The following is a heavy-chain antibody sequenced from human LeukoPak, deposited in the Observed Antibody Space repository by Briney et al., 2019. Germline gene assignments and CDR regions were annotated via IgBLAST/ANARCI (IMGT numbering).Heavy chain of an antibody. Sequence: ASVKVSCKASGYTFNNYDINWVRQAPGQGLEWMGGMNPNSGNTGYAQKFQSRFTLTRETFISTAYMELSSLRSDDTAVYYCVRAMAPLDTFNYQYAMDVWGRGTMVTVSS. J-gene: IGHJ6*02. V-gene: IGHV1-8*01. CDR1: GYTFNNYD. CDR2: MNPNSGNT. CDR3: VRAMAPLDTFNYQYAMDV. D-gene: IGHD5-24*01.